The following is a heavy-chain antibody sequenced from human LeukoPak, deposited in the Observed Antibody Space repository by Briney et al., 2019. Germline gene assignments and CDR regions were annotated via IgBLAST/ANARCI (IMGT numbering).Heavy chain of an antibody. CDR1: GFTFSSYA. CDR3: AKDQFSSGLNWFDP. CDR2: ISGSGGRT. Sequence: GGSLRLSCAASGFTFSSYAMSWVRQAPGKGVERVSAISGSGGRTYYADSVKGRFTISRHNSKNTLYLQMNSLRAEDTAVYYCAKDQFSSGLNWFDPWGQGTLVTVSS. V-gene: IGHV3-23*01. J-gene: IGHJ5*02. D-gene: IGHD6-19*01.